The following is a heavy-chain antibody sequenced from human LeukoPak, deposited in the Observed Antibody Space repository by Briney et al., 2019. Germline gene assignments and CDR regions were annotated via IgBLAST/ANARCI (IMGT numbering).Heavy chain of an antibody. CDR2: IYYSGST. D-gene: IGHD5-24*01. V-gene: IGHV4-39*07. Sequence: SETLSLTCTVSGGSISSSSYYWGWIRQPPGKGLEWIGSIYYSGSTYYNPSLKSRVTISVDTSKNQFSLKLSSVTAADTAVYHCARGLQAYPDYWGQGTLVTVSS. CDR1: GGSISSSSYY. J-gene: IGHJ4*02. CDR3: ARGLQAYPDY.